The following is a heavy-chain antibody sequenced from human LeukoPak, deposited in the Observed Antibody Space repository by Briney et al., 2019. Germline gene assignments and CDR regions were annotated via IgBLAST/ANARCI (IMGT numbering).Heavy chain of an antibody. V-gene: IGHV3-30*18. Sequence: GGSLRLSCAASGFTFSSYGMHWVRQAPGKGLEWVAVKPYDGSNKYYADPVKGRFTISRDNSKNTLYLQMNSLRAEDTAVYYCANVSPPFDYWGQGTLVTVSS. D-gene: IGHD5/OR15-5a*01. CDR1: GFTFSSYG. CDR3: ANVSPPFDY. CDR2: KPYDGSNK. J-gene: IGHJ4*02.